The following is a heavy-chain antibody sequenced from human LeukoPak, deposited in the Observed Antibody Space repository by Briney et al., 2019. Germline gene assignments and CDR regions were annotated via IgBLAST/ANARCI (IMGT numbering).Heavy chain of an antibody. CDR1: GFTFSSYC. V-gene: IGHV3-21*01. J-gene: IGHJ4*02. D-gene: IGHD6-13*01. Sequence: GGSLRLSCEASGFTFSSYCMSWVRQTPGKGLEWVASITSSGTYIYYADSVRGRFTISRDNARNSLSLQMNSLRAEDTAVYYCASDPQQLGHLDHWGQGTLVTVSS. CDR2: ITSSGTYI. CDR3: ASDPQQLGHLDH.